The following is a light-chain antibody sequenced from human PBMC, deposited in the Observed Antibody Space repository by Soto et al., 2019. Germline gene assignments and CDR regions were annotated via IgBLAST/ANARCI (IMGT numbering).Light chain of an antibody. V-gene: IGLV4-69*01. CDR2: LNSDGSH. CDR3: QTWGTGTWV. CDR1: SGHSSYA. Sequence: QPVLTQSPSASASLGASVKLTCTLSSGHSSYAIAWHQQQPEKGPRYLMKLNSDGSHSKGDGIPDRFSDSSSGAERYLTISSLQSEDEADYYCQTWGTGTWVFGGGTKLTVL. J-gene: IGLJ3*02.